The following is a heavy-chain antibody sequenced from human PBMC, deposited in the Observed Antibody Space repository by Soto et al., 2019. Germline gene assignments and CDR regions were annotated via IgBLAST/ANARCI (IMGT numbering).Heavy chain of an antibody. CDR2: IYYSGIN. Sequence: SETLSLTCTVSGGSISSYYWSWIRQPPGKGLEWIGYIYYSGINNYNPSLKSRVTISVDTSKNQFSLKLSSVTAADTAVYYCARVPEYLYSSGNYFDYWGQGTLVTVSS. CDR1: GGSISSYY. CDR3: ARVPEYLYSSGNYFDY. J-gene: IGHJ4*02. D-gene: IGHD6-19*01. V-gene: IGHV4-59*01.